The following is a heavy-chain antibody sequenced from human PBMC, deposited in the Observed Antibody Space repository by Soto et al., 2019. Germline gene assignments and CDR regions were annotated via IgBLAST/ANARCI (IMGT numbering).Heavy chain of an antibody. Sequence: QVQLVQSGGEVKKPGASVKVSCKTSGYTFTGYGISWVRQAPGQGPEWMGWISPYNGNTKYAQSFLGRDTMTPDTSTSTAYMDLRSLRSDDTAVYYCARDYHDSSGFSYAGYWGQGTLVNVSS. J-gene: IGHJ4*02. CDR2: ISPYNGNT. CDR1: GYTFTGYG. D-gene: IGHD3-22*01. CDR3: ARDYHDSSGFSYAGY. V-gene: IGHV1-18*01.